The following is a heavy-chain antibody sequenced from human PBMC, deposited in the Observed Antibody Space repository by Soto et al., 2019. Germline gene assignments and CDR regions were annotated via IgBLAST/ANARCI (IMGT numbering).Heavy chain of an antibody. J-gene: IGHJ2*01. CDR2: ITPMFGTA. CDR3: AQTPGSAVAGPGRFDL. D-gene: IGHD6-19*01. Sequence: QVQLVQSGAEVKKPGSSVKVSCKASGGTFSRYAISWVRQAPGQGLEWMGGITPMFGTANYAQKFQGRVTITADESTNTVHMELRRLRSEDTAVYYCAQTPGSAVAGPGRFDLWGRGTLVIVSS. CDR1: GGTFSRYA. V-gene: IGHV1-69*12.